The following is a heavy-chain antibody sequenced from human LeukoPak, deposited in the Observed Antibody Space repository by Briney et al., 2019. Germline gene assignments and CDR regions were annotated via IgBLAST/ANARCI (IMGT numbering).Heavy chain of an antibody. Sequence: PSETLSLTCTVSGGSISSSSYYWGWIRQPPGKGLEWIGSIYYSGSTYYNPSLKSRVTISVDTSKNQFSLKLSSVTAADTAVYYCARVRDYGDFIDYWGQGTLVTVSS. CDR3: ARVRDYGDFIDY. J-gene: IGHJ4*02. CDR2: IYYSGST. D-gene: IGHD4-17*01. V-gene: IGHV4-39*07. CDR1: GGSISSSSYY.